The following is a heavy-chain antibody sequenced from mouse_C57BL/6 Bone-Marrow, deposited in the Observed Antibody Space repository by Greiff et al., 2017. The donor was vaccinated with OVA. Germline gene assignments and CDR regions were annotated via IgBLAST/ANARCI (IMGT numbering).Heavy chain of an antibody. CDR3: TRRITGTFDY. J-gene: IGHJ2*01. CDR2: INPGNSDT. V-gene: IGHV1-5*01. Sequence: VQLQQSGNVLARPGASVKMSCKTSGYTFTSYWMHWVKQRPGQGLEWIGAINPGNSDTCYNQKFKGKAKLTAVTSASTAYMELSSLTNEDSAVYYCTRRITGTFDYWGQGTTLTVSS. D-gene: IGHD4-1*01. CDR1: GYTFTSYW.